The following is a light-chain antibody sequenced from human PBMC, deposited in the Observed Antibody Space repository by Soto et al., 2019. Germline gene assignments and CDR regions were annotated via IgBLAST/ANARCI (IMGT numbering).Light chain of an antibody. Sequence: AQCHCIQFAAPGIRETNTCRASQSISAWLAWYQQKPGKAPKLLIYDASSRESGVPARFSGSGSATNFTLTITSLEPEDFASYYCQQYDSSSGTFGPGTKVDIK. CDR2: DAS. CDR1: QSISAW. J-gene: IGKJ1*01. CDR3: QQYDSSSGT. V-gene: IGKV1-5*01.